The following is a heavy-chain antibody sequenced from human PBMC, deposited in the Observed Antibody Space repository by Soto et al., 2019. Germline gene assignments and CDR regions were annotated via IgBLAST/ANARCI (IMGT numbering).Heavy chain of an antibody. V-gene: IGHV1-46*01. CDR3: AREPQDSSGYYYVRVYYGMDV. CDR1: GGTFSSYG. D-gene: IGHD3-22*01. CDR2: INPSGGST. Sequence: GASVKVSCKASGGTFSSYGISWVRQAPGQGLEWMGIINPSGGSTSYAQKFQGRVTMTRDTSTSTVYMELSSPRSEDTAVYYCAREPQDSSGYYYVRVYYGMDVWGQGTTVTVSS. J-gene: IGHJ6*02.